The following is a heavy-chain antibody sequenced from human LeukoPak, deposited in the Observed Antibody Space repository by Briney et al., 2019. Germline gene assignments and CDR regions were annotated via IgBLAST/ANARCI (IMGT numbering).Heavy chain of an antibody. CDR2: ISGSGGST. J-gene: IGHJ4*02. D-gene: IGHD3-10*01. CDR1: GFTFSSYA. CDR3: AKGGYGSGSYYNPPSD. Sequence: PGGSLRLSCAASGFTFSSYAMSWVRQAPGKGLEWVSAISGSGGSTYYADSVKGRFTISRDNSKNTLYLQMNSLRAEDTAVYYCAKGGYGSGSYYNPPSDWGQGTLVTVSS. V-gene: IGHV3-23*01.